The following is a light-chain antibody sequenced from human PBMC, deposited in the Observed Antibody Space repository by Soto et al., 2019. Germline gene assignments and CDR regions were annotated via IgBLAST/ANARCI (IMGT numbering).Light chain of an antibody. Sequence: QSALTQPRSVSGSPGQSVTISCTGTSSDVGGYNYVYWYQQHPGKAPKVMIYGVSERPSGVPDRFSGSKSGNTASLTISGLQTEDEADYYCCSYAGSPRYVFGTGTKVTVL. V-gene: IGLV2-11*01. CDR3: CSYAGSPRYV. CDR2: GVS. CDR1: SSDVGGYNY. J-gene: IGLJ1*01.